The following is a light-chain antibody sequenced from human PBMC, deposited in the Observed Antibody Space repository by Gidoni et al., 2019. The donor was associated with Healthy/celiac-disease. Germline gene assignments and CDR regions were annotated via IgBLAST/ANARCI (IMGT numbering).Light chain of an antibody. V-gene: IGLV2-11*01. CDR3: CSYAGSYTLV. J-gene: IGLJ3*02. CDR2: DVS. Sequence: QSALTQPRSVSGSPGQSVTISVTGTSSDVGGYNYVSWYQQHPGKAPKIMIYDVSKRPSGVPDRFSGSKSGNTASLTISGLQAEDEADYYCCSYAGSYTLVFGGGTKLTVL. CDR1: SSDVGGYNY.